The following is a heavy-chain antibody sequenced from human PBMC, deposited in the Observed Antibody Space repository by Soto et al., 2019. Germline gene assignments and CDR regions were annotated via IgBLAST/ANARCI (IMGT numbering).Heavy chain of an antibody. CDR2: INPILDST. D-gene: IGHD6-25*01. CDR3: ATMKRARLDS. V-gene: IGHV1-69*09. CDR1: GIMSSGYG. Sequence: QEQVVQPGPAMKEPGSSVKVSCRASGIMSSGYGFSWVGRAPGQGLEGVGRINPILDSTHYAQNLQGRVSITVDKSTDTAYLEVTSLRLEDTAIYFCATMKRARLDSWGRGTVVTVSS. J-gene: IGHJ4*02.